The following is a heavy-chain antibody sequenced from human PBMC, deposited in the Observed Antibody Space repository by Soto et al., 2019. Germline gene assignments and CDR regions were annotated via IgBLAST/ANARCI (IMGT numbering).Heavy chain of an antibody. CDR2: IYPGDSDT. CDR1: GYSFTSYW. V-gene: IGHV5-51*01. Sequence: PGESLKISCKGSGYSFTSYWIGWVRQMPGKGLEWMGIIYPGDSDTRYSPSFQGQVTISADKSISTAYLQWSSLKASDTAMYYCARRPTGRYDSSGYYSDAFDIWGQGTMVTVSS. D-gene: IGHD3-22*01. CDR3: ARRPTGRYDSSGYYSDAFDI. J-gene: IGHJ3*02.